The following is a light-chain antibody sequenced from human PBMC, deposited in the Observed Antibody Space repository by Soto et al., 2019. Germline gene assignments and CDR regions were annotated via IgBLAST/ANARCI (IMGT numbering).Light chain of an antibody. CDR2: WAS. CDR3: QQYYSTPGA. J-gene: IGKJ3*01. CDR1: QSVLYSSNNKNY. Sequence: DIVMTQSPDSLAVSLGERATTNCKSSQSVLYSSNNKNYLAWYQQKPGQPPKLLIYWASTRESGVPDRFSGSGSGTDFTLTISSLQAEDVAVYYCQQYYSTPGAFGPGTKVDIK. V-gene: IGKV4-1*01.